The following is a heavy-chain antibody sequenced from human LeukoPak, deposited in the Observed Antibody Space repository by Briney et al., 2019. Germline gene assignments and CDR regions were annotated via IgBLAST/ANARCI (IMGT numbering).Heavy chain of an antibody. J-gene: IGHJ4*02. CDR2: INHSGST. CDR1: GYSISIGYY. Sequence: SETLSLTCAVSGYSISIGYYWGWIRQPPGKGLEWIGSINHSGSTNYNPSLTSRVTISVDTSKNQFSLKLSPVTAADTAVYYCARQEGASIFGGNDYWGQGTRVTVSS. D-gene: IGHD3-3*01. CDR3: ARQEGASIFGGNDY. V-gene: IGHV4-38-2*01.